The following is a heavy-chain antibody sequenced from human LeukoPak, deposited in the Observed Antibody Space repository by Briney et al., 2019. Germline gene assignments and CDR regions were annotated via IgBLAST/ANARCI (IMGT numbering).Heavy chain of an antibody. D-gene: IGHD3-22*01. CDR3: AKEVISDGSGYYYPFDY. J-gene: IGHJ4*02. V-gene: IGHV3-23*01. CDR1: GFTFSNYG. Sequence: PGGSLLLSCAASGFTFSNYGMSWVRQAPGKGLEWVSAISGSGGSTYYADSVKGRFTISRDNSKNTLYLQMNSLRAEDTAVYYCAKEVISDGSGYYYPFDYWGQGTLVTVSS. CDR2: ISGSGGST.